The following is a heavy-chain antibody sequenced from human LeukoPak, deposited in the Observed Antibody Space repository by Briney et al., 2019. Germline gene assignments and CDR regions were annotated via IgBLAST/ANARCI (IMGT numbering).Heavy chain of an antibody. Sequence: SGTLSLTCAVSGGSISSSNWWSWVRQPPGQGLEWIGEIYHSGSTNYNPSLKSRVTISVDKSKNQFSLKLSSVTAADTAMYYCARAVGTSRNFFDYWGQGTLVTVSS. CDR1: GGSISSSNW. CDR3: ARAVGTSRNFFDY. D-gene: IGHD4-23*01. V-gene: IGHV4-4*02. CDR2: IYHSGST. J-gene: IGHJ4*02.